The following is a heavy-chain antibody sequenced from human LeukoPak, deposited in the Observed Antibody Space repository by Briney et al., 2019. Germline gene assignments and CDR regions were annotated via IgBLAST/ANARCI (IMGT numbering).Heavy chain of an antibody. V-gene: IGHV3-23*01. D-gene: IGHD5-24*01. J-gene: IGHJ4*02. CDR1: GFXFSSYA. CDR2: ISGSGGST. CDR3: AKFPARGGYNSDFDY. Sequence: GGSLRLSCAASGFXFSSYAISWVRQAPGKGLEWVSAISGSGGSTYYADSVEGRFTISRDNSKNTLYLQMNSLRAEDTAVYYCAKFPARGGYNSDFDYWGQGTLVTVSS.